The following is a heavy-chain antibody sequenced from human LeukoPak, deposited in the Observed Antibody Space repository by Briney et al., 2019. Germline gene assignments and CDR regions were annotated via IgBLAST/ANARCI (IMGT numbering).Heavy chain of an antibody. V-gene: IGHV1-69*05. Sequence: SVKVSCKASGGTFSSYAISWVRQAPGQGLEWMGGTIPIFGTANYAQKFQGRVTITTDESTSTAYMELSSLRSEDTAVYYCARVELGYYNWFNPWGQGTLVTVSS. D-gene: IGHD3-10*01. CDR1: GGTFSSYA. CDR3: ARVELGYYNWFNP. CDR2: TIPIFGTA. J-gene: IGHJ5*02.